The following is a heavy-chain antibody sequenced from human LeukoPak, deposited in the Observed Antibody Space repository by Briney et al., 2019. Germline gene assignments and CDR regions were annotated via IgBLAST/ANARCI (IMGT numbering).Heavy chain of an antibody. J-gene: IGHJ4*02. CDR1: GFTFSSYW. Sequence: GGSLRLSCAASGFTFSSYWMSWVRQAPGKGLEWVANIKQDGSEKYYVDSVKGRFTISRDNAKNSLYLQMNSLRAEDTAVYYSARLRRDGYPRRYYFDYWGQGTLVTVSS. D-gene: IGHD5-24*01. CDR2: IKQDGSEK. CDR3: ARLRRDGYPRRYYFDY. V-gene: IGHV3-7*01.